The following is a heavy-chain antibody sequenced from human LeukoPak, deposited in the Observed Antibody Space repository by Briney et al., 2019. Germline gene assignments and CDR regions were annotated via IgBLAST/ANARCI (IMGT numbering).Heavy chain of an antibody. V-gene: IGHV1-3*03. Sequence: ASVKVSCKASGYTFTSYAMHWVRQAPGQRLEWMGWINAGNGNTKYSQEFQGRATITRDTSASTAYMELSSLRSEDMAVYYCARGDIIAAVAGTYSHYYYYMDVWGKGTTVTVSS. D-gene: IGHD6-19*01. CDR3: ARGDIIAAVAGTYSHYYYYMDV. CDR2: INAGNGNT. CDR1: GYTFTSYA. J-gene: IGHJ6*03.